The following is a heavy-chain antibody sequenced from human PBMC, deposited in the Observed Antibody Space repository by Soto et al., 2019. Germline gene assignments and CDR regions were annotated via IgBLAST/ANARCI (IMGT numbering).Heavy chain of an antibody. D-gene: IGHD2-2*01. V-gene: IGHV3-33*01. CDR2: IKSDGRKK. J-gene: IGHJ4*02. CDR3: ARDDCSSPSCLNY. CDR1: AFTFSNYG. Sequence: QVQLVESGGGVVQPGTSLSLSCAASAFTFSNYGMHWVRQAPGRGLEGVAAIKSDGRKKYYTDSVTGRFTISRDNSDNTLYLRMNSLRAEDTAVYYCARDDCSSPSCLNYWSQGTLVTVSS.